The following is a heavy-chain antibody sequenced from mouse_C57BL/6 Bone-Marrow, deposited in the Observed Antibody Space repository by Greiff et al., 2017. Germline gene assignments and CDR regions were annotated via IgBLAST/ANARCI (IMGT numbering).Heavy chain of an antibody. D-gene: IGHD4-1*01. CDR2: IDPSSGGT. Sequence: QVHVKQPGAELVKPGASVKLSCKASGYTFTSYWMHWVKQRPGRGLEWIGRIDPSSGGTKYNEKFKSKATLTVDKPSSTAYMQLSSLTSEDSAVYCCARELGGAMDYWGQGTSVTVSS. J-gene: IGHJ4*01. V-gene: IGHV1-72*01. CDR1: GYTFTSYW. CDR3: ARELGGAMDY.